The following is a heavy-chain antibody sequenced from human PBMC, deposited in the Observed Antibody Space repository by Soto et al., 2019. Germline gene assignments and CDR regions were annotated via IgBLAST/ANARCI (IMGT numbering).Heavy chain of an antibody. J-gene: IGHJ4*02. Sequence: GESLKIYCKGSGYSFTSYWISWVRQMPGKGLEWMGRIDPSDSYTNYSPSFQGHVTISADKSISTAYLQWSSLKASDTAMYYCARVLSYYYGSSGYFHHWGQGTLVTVSS. D-gene: IGHD3-22*01. V-gene: IGHV5-10-1*01. CDR2: IDPSDSYT. CDR1: GYSFTSYW. CDR3: ARVLSYYYGSSGYFHH.